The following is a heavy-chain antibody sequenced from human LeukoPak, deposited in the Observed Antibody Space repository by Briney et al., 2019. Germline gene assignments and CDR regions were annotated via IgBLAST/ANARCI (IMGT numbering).Heavy chain of an antibody. V-gene: IGHV3-15*01. CDR1: GFTFSNAW. J-gene: IGHJ3*02. D-gene: IGHD1-7*01. CDR2: IKSKTDGGTT. CDR3: TTLNWNYDAFDI. Sequence: GGSLRLSGAASGFTFSNAWMSWVRQAPGKGLEWVGRIKSKTDGGTTDYAAPVKGRFTISRDDSKNTLYLQMNSLKTEDTAVYYCTTLNWNYDAFDIWGQGTMVTVSS.